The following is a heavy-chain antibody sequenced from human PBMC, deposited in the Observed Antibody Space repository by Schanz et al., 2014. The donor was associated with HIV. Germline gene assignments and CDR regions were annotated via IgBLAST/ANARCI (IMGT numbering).Heavy chain of an antibody. CDR2: INPNSGGT. V-gene: IGHV1-2*02. J-gene: IGHJ4*02. CDR1: AYSFSGYY. Sequence: QVQLAQSGAEVKKPGASVTVSCKASAYSFSGYYIHWVRQAPGQGLEWMGWINPNSGGTNYAPKFQGRVTMTRDTSVSTAYMELSRLTSDDTAMYYCAREKVGILADYTPNGMDVWGQGTLVTVSS. D-gene: IGHD3-9*01. CDR3: AREKVGILADYTPNGMDV.